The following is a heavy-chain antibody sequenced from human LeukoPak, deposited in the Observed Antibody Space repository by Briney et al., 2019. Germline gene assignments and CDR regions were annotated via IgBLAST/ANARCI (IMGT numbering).Heavy chain of an antibody. CDR3: ASGGALSTSYYDSGAFEM. J-gene: IGHJ3*02. D-gene: IGHD3-22*01. CDR2: ISSSGGTK. CDR1: GFSFSSYE. V-gene: IGHV3-48*03. Sequence: GGSLRLSCAASGFSFSSYEVNWVRQAPGKGLEWISYISSSGGTKLYADSVKGQFIISRDNAKRSLFLQMNRLRAEDTGVYYCASGGALSTSYYDSGAFEMWGQGTMVTVSS.